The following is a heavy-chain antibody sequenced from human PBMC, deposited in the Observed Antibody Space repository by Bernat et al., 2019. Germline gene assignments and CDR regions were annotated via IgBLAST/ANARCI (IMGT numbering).Heavy chain of an antibody. CDR3: ARDGGPTITTYDAFDI. D-gene: IGHD4-11*01. V-gene: IGHV3-30*01. Sequence: QVQLVESGGDLVQPGRSLRLSCAASGFSFNSYALHWVRQAPGKGLEWVAIISFDGSDKYYAESVKGRFTISRDNSKNTLYLEMNSLRGEDTAIYYCARDGGPTITTYDAFDIWGHGAMVTVSS. CDR2: ISFDGSDK. CDR1: GFSFNSYA. J-gene: IGHJ3*02.